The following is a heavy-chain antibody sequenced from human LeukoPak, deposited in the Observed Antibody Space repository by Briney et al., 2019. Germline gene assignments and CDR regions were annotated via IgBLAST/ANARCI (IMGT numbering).Heavy chain of an antibody. V-gene: IGHV4-34*01. CDR1: GGSFSGYY. CDR3: ARGGGSSGYYVDY. J-gene: IGHJ4*02. CDR2: INHSGSS. D-gene: IGHD3-22*01. Sequence: ASETLSLTCAVYGGSFSGYYWSRIRQPPGKGLEWIGEINHSGSSNYNPSLKSRVTISVDTSKNQFSLKLSSVTAADTAVYYCARGGGSSGYYVDYWGQGTLVTVSS.